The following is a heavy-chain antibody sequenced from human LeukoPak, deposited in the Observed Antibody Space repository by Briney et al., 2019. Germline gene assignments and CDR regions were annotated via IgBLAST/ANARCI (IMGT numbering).Heavy chain of an antibody. D-gene: IGHD3-22*01. V-gene: IGHV1-46*01. Sequence: GASVKLSCKASGYTFTIYYMHWVRQAPGQGLEWMGTINPSGGSTSYAQKFQGRVTMTRDLSTSTVYVELSSLRSEDTAVYYCARVGSHYYDSNGNPNNWFDPWGQGTLVTVSS. CDR3: ARVGSHYYDSNGNPNNWFDP. CDR2: INPSGGST. J-gene: IGHJ5*02. CDR1: GYTFTIYY.